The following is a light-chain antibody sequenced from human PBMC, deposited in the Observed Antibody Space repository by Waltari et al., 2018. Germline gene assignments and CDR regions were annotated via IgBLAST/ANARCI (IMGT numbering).Light chain of an antibody. CDR3: QKYGSLPAT. CDR2: DAS. Sequence: EIMLTQSPRTLSLSPGERATLSCRAVQSISSFLAWYQQKPGQAPRLLIYDASTRATGIPDRFSGSGSGTDFSLTINRLEPEDIAVYYCQKYGSLPATFGQGTKVEIK. J-gene: IGKJ1*01. CDR1: QSISSF. V-gene: IGKV3-20*01.